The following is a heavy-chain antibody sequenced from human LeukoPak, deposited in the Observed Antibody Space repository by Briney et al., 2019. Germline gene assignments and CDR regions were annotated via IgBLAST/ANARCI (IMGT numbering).Heavy chain of an antibody. J-gene: IGHJ4*02. Sequence: PGGSLRLSCAASGFIFSAYAMSWVRQAPGQGLEWISVIGTGGETHYAESVRGRFTISRSNFKNTLYLQMNSLRAEDTAVYYCAKRVTVTTKYFDSWGQGTLVTVYS. V-gene: IGHV3-23*01. CDR2: IGTGGET. D-gene: IGHD4-17*01. CDR3: AKRVTVTTKYFDS. CDR1: GFIFSAYA.